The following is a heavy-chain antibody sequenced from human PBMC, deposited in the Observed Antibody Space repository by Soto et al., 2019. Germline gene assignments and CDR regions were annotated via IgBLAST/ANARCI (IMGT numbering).Heavy chain of an antibody. CDR2: IYCDDDK. V-gene: IGHV2-5*02. Sequence: QITLKESGPTLVKPTQTLTLTCTFSGFSLSTSGVGVGWIRQPPGKALEWLALIYCDDDKRYSPSLKSRLTTTKDTSKNPVVLTMTNMDPVDTATYYCAHRRGSSGSGVFFDYWGQGTLVTVSS. CDR3: AHRRGSSGSGVFFDY. J-gene: IGHJ4*02. D-gene: IGHD6-19*01. CDR1: GFSLSTSGVG.